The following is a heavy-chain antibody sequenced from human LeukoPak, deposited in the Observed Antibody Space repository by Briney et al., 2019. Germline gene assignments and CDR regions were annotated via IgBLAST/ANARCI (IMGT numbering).Heavy chain of an antibody. J-gene: IGHJ5*02. CDR2: IIPIFGTA. CDR3: ARDQGGGQNYNWFDP. Sequence: SVKVSCKASGGTFSSYAISWVRQAPGQGLEWMGGIIPIFGTANYAQKFQGRVTITADESTSTAYMELSSLRTEDTAVYYCARDQGGGQNYNWFDPWGQGTPVTVSS. V-gene: IGHV1-69*01. CDR1: GGTFSSYA. D-gene: IGHD1-26*01.